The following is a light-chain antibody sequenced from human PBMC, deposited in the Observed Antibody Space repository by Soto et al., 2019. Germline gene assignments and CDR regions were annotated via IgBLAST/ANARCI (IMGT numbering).Light chain of an antibody. CDR1: QTIANY. V-gene: IGKV1-39*01. CDR3: HQSHSSPYT. Sequence: DIQMTQSPSSLSASVGDRVTISCRASQTIANYLNWYQHKPGNAPKLLIYAASSLQTGVPSRFSGSGSGTDFTLTINSLQPEDLATYFCHQSHSSPYTFGQGTRLEIK. CDR2: AAS. J-gene: IGKJ2*01.